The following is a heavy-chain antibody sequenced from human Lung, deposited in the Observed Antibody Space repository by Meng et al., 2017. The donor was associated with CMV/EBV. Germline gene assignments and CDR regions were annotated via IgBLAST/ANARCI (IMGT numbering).Heavy chain of an antibody. CDR1: GFTFSSYE. CDR2: ISSGGITI. D-gene: IGHD3-3*01. J-gene: IGHJ4*02. CDR3: ARFPWSGFYVHY. Sequence: GESLKISRAASGFTFSSYEMNWVRQAPGKGLEWVSYISSGGITISYADSVRGRFTISRDNAKNSLYLLMNSLRAEDTAVYYCARFPWSGFYVHYGGQGTXVTVAS. V-gene: IGHV3-48*03.